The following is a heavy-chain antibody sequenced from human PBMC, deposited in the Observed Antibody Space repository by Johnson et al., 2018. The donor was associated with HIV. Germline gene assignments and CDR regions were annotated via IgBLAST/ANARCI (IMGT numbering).Heavy chain of an antibody. D-gene: IGHD3-22*01. CDR2: IYRGGSI. V-gene: IGHV3-66*01. J-gene: IGHJ3*02. CDR3: ARDVAATMVVVGGAYDAFDI. CDR1: GFTFSTNW. Sequence: MLLVESGGDLVQPGGSLRLSCVGSGFTFSTNWMHWVRQAPGKGLEWVSIIYRGGSIFYADSVRGRFTISRDNSKNTLDLQMTSLRAEDTAVYYCARDVAATMVVVGGAYDAFDIWGQGTMVTVSS.